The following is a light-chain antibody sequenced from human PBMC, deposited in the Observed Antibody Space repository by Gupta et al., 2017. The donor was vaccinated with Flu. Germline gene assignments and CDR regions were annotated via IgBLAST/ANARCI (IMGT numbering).Light chain of an antibody. Sequence: DVVMTQSPLSLPVTLGQSASISCTSSQSLLYRDGHHYLNWFHQRPGQSPRRLIYKVSNRDFGVPGRFSGSGSATHFTLTISTVEADDVGVYYCMQGTYWPKTFGQGTKVEIK. CDR2: KVS. J-gene: IGKJ1*01. V-gene: IGKV2-30*01. CDR1: QSLLYRDGHHY. CDR3: MQGTYWPKT.